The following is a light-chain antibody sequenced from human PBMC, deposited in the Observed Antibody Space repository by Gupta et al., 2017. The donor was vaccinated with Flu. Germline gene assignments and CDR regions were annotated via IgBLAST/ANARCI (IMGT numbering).Light chain of an antibody. J-gene: IGKJ2*01. Sequence: DIVMTQSPLSLPVTPGEPASISCRSSQSLLHSNGYGFLDWYVQKPGQAPQLLIYLASKRASGVPDRFSGSGSDTEFTLKISRVEAEDVGVYYCIQALQTPPYTFGQGTKLVIK. V-gene: IGKV2-28*01. CDR1: QSLLHSNGYGF. CDR3: IQALQTPPYT. CDR2: LAS.